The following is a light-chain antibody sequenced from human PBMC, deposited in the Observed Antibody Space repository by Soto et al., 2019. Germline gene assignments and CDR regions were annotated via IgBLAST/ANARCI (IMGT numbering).Light chain of an antibody. CDR3: SSYGGSNGVV. J-gene: IGLJ2*01. CDR2: EVS. V-gene: IGLV2-8*01. Sequence: QSALTQPPSASGSPGQSVTISCTGTSSDVGGYNYVSWYQQHPGKAPKLMIYEVSKRPSGVPDRFSGSKSGNTASLTVSGLQAEDEADYYCSSYGGSNGVVFGGGTKLTVL. CDR1: SSDVGGYNY.